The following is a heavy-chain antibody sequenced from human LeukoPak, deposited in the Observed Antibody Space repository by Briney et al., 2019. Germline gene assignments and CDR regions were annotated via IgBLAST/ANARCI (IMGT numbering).Heavy chain of an antibody. V-gene: IGHV3-23*01. CDR1: GFTFSNYA. J-gene: IGHJ4*02. D-gene: IGHD4-17*01. CDR3: AKNYGSSRPFYDY. CDR2: ISGDAIYT. Sequence: GGSLRLSCAASGFTFSNYAMTWVRQAPGKGLQWVSAISGDAIYTYYLDSVKGRFTTPRDNSKNTLVLQMNSLRADDTAVYYYAKNYGSSRPFYDYWGQGIVVTVSS.